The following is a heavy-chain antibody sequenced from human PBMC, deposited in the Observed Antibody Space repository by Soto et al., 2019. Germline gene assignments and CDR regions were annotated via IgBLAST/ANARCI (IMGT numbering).Heavy chain of an antibody. CDR3: ARGGVMVYAINDAFDI. CDR2: IEQDGSEK. Sequence: EVQLVESGGGLVKPGGSLRLSCAASGFTFSNYWMSWVRQAPGKGLEWVANIEQDGSEKCYVDSVKGRFTVSRDNAKNSLYLQMNSLRAEDTAVYYCARGGVMVYAINDAFDIWGQGTMVTVSS. V-gene: IGHV3-7*03. J-gene: IGHJ3*02. CDR1: GFTFSNYW. D-gene: IGHD2-8*01.